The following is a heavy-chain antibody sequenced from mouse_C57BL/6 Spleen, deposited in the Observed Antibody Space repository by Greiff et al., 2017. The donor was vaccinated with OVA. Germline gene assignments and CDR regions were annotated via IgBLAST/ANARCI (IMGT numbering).Heavy chain of an antibody. CDR3: TRYYDYDGFAY. J-gene: IGHJ3*01. CDR2: IDPETGGT. V-gene: IGHV1-15*01. CDR1: GYTFTDYE. D-gene: IGHD2-4*01. Sequence: VKLQESGAELVRPGASVTLSCKASGYTFTDYEMHWVKQTPVHGLEWIGAIDPETGGTAYNQKFKGKAILTADKSSSTAYMELRSLTSEDSAVYYCTRYYDYDGFAYWGQGTLVTVSA.